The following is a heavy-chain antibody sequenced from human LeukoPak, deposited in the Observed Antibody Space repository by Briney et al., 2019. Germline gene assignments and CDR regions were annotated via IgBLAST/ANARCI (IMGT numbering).Heavy chain of an antibody. D-gene: IGHD3-3*01. V-gene: IGHV3-9*03. J-gene: IGHJ4*02. CDR1: GFTFDDYA. Sequence: GGSLRLSCAASGFTFDDYAMHWVRQAPGKGLEWVSGISWNSGSIGYADSVKGRFTISRDNAKNSLYLQMNSLRAEDMALYYCAKANDPGIFGVEGFDYWGQGTLVTVSS. CDR3: AKANDPGIFGVEGFDY. CDR2: ISWNSGSI.